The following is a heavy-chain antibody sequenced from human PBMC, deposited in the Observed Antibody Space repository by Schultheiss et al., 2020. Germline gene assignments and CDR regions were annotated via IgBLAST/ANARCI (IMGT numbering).Heavy chain of an antibody. CDR2: IWYDGSNK. CDR1: GFTFSSYG. CDR3: ARDLDCSGGSCYSVFPYYYYGMDV. V-gene: IGHV3-33*01. Sequence: GESLKISCAASGFTFSSYGMHWVRQAPGKGLEWVAVIWYDGSNKYYADSVKGRFTISRDNSKNTLYLQMNSLRAEDTAVYYCARDLDCSGGSCYSVFPYYYYGMDVWGQGTTVTVAS. J-gene: IGHJ6*02. D-gene: IGHD2-15*01.